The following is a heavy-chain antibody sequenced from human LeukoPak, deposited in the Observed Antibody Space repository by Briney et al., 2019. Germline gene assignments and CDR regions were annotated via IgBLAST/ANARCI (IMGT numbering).Heavy chain of an antibody. CDR3: SEGYFEPFDH. D-gene: IGHD2/OR15-2a*01. CDR2: LSYTGKT. Sequence: SKTLSLTCVVSGASVSSSHWNWIRQFPGKGLEWIGCLSYTGKTDYNPSLTSRVTISVDTSKNQVSLKLRSVTAADTAVYYCSEGYFEPFDHWGQGTLVTVSS. CDR1: GASVSSSH. V-gene: IGHV4-59*02. J-gene: IGHJ4*02.